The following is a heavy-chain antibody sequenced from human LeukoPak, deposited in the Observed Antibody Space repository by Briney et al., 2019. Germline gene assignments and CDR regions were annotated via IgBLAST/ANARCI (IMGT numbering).Heavy chain of an antibody. V-gene: IGHV4-34*01. CDR1: SGSFSGYY. D-gene: IGHD3-10*01. CDR2: INHSVGT. CDR3: ARAVGRFGEFLPKNWFDP. Sequence: NPSETLSLTCSVYSGSFSGYYWSWIRQPPGKGLEWIGEINHSVGTNYNPSLKSRLTISVDTSKNHYSLKLSSVTAADTAMYYCARAVGRFGEFLPKNWFDPWGQGTLVTVSS. J-gene: IGHJ5*02.